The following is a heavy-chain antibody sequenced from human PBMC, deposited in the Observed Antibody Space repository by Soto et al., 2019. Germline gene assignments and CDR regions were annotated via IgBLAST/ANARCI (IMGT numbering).Heavy chain of an antibody. Sequence: PSPTLSLTCAISGDSVSSNSAAWNWIRQSPSRGLEWLGRTYYRSKWYNDYAVSVKSRITINPDTSKNQFSLQLNSVTPEDTAVYYCARGVMWFGELAYYYYYYMDVWGKGTTVTVSS. V-gene: IGHV6-1*01. D-gene: IGHD3-10*01. CDR1: GDSVSSNSAA. CDR2: TYYRSKWYN. J-gene: IGHJ6*03. CDR3: ARGVMWFGELAYYYYYYMDV.